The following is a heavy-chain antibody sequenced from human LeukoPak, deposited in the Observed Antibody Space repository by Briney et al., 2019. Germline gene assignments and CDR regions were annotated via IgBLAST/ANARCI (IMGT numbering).Heavy chain of an antibody. D-gene: IGHD6-19*01. CDR1: GDSISGFY. Sequence: SETLSLTCTVSGDSISGFYWSWLRQPPGQGLEWIGYIHYSGSTNYKPSLKSRITISLDMSKNQFSLKLTSVTAADTAVYYCAGHSRKSVAEVMDYWGQGTLVTVSS. V-gene: IGHV4-59*08. CDR2: IHYSGST. CDR3: AGHSRKSVAEVMDY. J-gene: IGHJ4*02.